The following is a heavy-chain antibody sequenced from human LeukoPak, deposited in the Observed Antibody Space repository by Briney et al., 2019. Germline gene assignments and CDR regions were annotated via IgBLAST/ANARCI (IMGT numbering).Heavy chain of an antibody. V-gene: IGHV4-39*01. CDR1: GGSITSDTYY. J-gene: IGHJ4*02. CDR2: MYYSGST. CDR3: ARIDYDLNQR. Sequence: PSETLSLTCTVSGGSITSDTYYWGWIRQPPGKRLEWIALMYYSGSTKYNPSLKSRVSISVDMSKNQLSLTLTSVTAADTALCYCARIDYDLNQRWGQGTLVTVSS. D-gene: IGHD3-3*01.